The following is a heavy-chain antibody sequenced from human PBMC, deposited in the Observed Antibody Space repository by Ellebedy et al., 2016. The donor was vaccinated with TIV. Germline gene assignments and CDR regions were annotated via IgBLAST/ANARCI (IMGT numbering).Heavy chain of an antibody. V-gene: IGHV1-2*02. D-gene: IGHD5/OR15-5a*01. CDR2: INPYSGDT. CDR1: GYTFTGFF. CDR3: AREGGSSFYDRPSGDYYGMDV. Sequence: AASVKVSCKASGYTFTGFFMHWVRQAPGQGLEWMAWINPYSGDTKYAQKFRGRVTVTRDTSISTAYMDLTGLMSADTATYYCAREGGSSFYDRPSGDYYGMDVWGQGTTVTVSS. J-gene: IGHJ6*02.